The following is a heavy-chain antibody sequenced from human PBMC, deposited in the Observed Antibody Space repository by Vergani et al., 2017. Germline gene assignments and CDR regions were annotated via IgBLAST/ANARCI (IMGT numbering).Heavy chain of an antibody. V-gene: IGHV5-51*01. J-gene: IGHJ5*02. D-gene: IGHD6-13*01. CDR3: ARRQYVHSWVGNWLDP. Sequence: EVQLVQSGPEVKKPGDSLLISCQGFGFTFSSSWIGWVRQRPGKGLEWMGIIYPGDSETRYSPAFQGQVTISADRSKSTTFLKWSSLKASDTAVYYCARRQYVHSWVGNWLDPWGQGTQVTVSS. CDR2: IYPGDSET. CDR1: GFTFSSSW.